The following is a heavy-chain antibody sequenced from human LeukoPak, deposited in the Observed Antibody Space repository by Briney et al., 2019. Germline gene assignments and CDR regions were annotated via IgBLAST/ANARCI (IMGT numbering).Heavy chain of an antibody. V-gene: IGHV1-69*05. Sequence: GASVKVSCKASGGTFSSYAISWVRQAPGQGLEWMGGIIPIFGTANYAQKFQGRVTITTDESTSTAYMELSRLRSDDTAVYYCARGRSIAVAGTVNWFDPWGQGTLVTVSS. CDR3: ARGRSIAVAGTVNWFDP. CDR1: GGTFSSYA. D-gene: IGHD6-19*01. J-gene: IGHJ5*02. CDR2: IIPIFGTA.